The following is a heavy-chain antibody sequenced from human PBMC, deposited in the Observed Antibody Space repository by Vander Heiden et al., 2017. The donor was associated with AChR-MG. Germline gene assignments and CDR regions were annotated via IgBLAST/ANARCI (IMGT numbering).Heavy chain of an antibody. CDR3: ARGSGSYDSHYYYGVDV. Sequence: EVQLVQSGAEVKKPGESLKISCKGSGSSFANYWLGWVRQMPGKGLEWMGIIYPADSDTRYSPSFQGHVTMSADKSISTAYLQWSSLKASDTAMYYCARGSGSYDSHYYYGVDVWGQGTTVTVSS. J-gene: IGHJ6*02. V-gene: IGHV5-51*03. CDR1: GSSFANYW. CDR2: IYPADSDT. D-gene: IGHD3-10*01.